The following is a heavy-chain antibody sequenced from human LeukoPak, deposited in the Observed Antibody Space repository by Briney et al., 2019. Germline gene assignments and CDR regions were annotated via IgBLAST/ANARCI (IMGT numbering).Heavy chain of an antibody. D-gene: IGHD6-13*01. V-gene: IGHV3-21*01. CDR3: ARGGTLVQQQPIDY. CDR2: ISSSSSYI. Sequence: PGGSLRLSCAASGFTFSSYSMNWVRQAPGKGLEWVPSISSSSSYIYYADSVKGRFTISRDNAKNSLYLQMNSLRAEDTAVYYCARGGTLVQQQPIDYWGQGTLVTVSS. J-gene: IGHJ4*02. CDR1: GFTFSSYS.